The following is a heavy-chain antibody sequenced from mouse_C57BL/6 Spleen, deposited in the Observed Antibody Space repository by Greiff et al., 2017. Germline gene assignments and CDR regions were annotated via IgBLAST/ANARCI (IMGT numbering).Heavy chain of an antibody. D-gene: IGHD1-1*01. J-gene: IGHJ4*01. CDR3: ARNYYYDSSYVWAMDY. V-gene: IGHV2-2*01. Sequence: VQLVESGPGLVQPSQSLSITCTVSGFSLTSYGVHWVRQSPGKGLEWLGVIWSGGSTDYNATFIPRLSISKDNSKSQVFFKMNNLHSDDTAIYYCARNYYYDSSYVWAMDYWGQGTTVTVSS. CDR2: IWSGGST. CDR1: GFSLTSYG.